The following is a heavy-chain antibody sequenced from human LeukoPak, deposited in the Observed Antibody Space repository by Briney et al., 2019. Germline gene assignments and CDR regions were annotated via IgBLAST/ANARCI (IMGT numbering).Heavy chain of an antibody. CDR3: AKSVQYYDSSGYS. CDR1: AFTFSNYA. Sequence: SGGSLRLSCAASAFTFSNYAMNWVRQAPGKGLEWVSAISGSGGSTYYADSVKGRFTISRDNSKDTLYLQMNSLRAEDTAVYYCAKSVQYYDSSGYSWGQGTLVTVSS. CDR2: ISGSGGST. J-gene: IGHJ5*02. V-gene: IGHV3-23*01. D-gene: IGHD3-22*01.